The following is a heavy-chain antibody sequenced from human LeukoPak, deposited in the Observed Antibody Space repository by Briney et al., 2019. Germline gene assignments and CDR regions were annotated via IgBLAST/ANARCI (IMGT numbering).Heavy chain of an antibody. J-gene: IGHJ4*02. CDR3: ARVRWLQLGHFDY. V-gene: IGHV4-61*02. Sequence: SETLSLTCTVSGASITSGLYYWNWIRQPAGKGLEWIGRINTSGTNYNPSLKSRVTISVDTSRNQFSLKLSSVTAADTAVYYCARVRWLQLGHFDYWGQGSLVTVSS. D-gene: IGHD5-24*01. CDR2: INTSGT. CDR1: GASITSGLYY.